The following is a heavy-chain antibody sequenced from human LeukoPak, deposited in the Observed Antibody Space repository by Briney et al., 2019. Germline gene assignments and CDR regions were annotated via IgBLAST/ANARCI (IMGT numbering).Heavy chain of an antibody. J-gene: IGHJ4*02. V-gene: IGHV3-48*03. CDR2: ISSSGSTI. Sequence: PGGSLRLSCAASGFTFSSYEMHWVRQAPGKGLEWVSYISSSGSTIYYADSVKGRFTISRDNAKNSLYLQMNSLRAEDTAVYYCARNRNIRGPREAFDYWGQGTLVTVSS. CDR1: GFTFSSYE. CDR3: ARNRNIRGPREAFDY. D-gene: IGHD2/OR15-2a*01.